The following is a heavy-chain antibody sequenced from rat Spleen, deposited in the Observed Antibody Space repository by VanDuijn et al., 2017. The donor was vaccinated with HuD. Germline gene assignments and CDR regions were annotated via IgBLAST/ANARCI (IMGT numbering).Heavy chain of an antibody. J-gene: IGHJ2*01. Sequence: EVQLVESGGGLVQPGRSMKLSCAASGLSFSNYDMAWVRQAPTKGLEWVASISYDGTATYYRDSVKGRFTLSRDNAKNTQYLQMDSLRSEDTATYYCARQTSTLFDYWGQGVMVTVSS. V-gene: IGHV5S13*01. CDR1: GLSFSNYD. CDR2: ISYDGTAT. CDR3: ARQTSTLFDY.